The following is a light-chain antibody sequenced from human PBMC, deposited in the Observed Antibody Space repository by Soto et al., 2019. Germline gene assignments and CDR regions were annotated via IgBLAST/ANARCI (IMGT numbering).Light chain of an antibody. CDR3: QHLRT. Sequence: EIVLTQSPGTLSLSPGERATLSCRASQSVSSSCLAWYQQKPGQAPRLLIYGASSRATGIPDRFSGSGSGTDFTLTISRLEPEDFAVYYCQHLRTFGQGTKLEIK. V-gene: IGKV3-20*01. CDR1: QSVSSSC. J-gene: IGKJ2*01. CDR2: GAS.